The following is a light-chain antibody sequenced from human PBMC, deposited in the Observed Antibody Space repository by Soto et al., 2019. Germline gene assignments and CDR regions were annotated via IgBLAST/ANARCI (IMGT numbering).Light chain of an antibody. CDR3: QQYNNCPPCS. V-gene: IGKV3-15*01. CDR1: QSVSSN. CDR2: GAS. Sequence: EIVMTQSPATLSVSPGERATLSCRASQSVSSNLAWYQQKPGQAPRLLIYGASTRATGIPARFSGSGSGTEFTLNISSLQSEHFAVYYCQQYNNCPPCSFGQGTKVDIK. J-gene: IGKJ1*01.